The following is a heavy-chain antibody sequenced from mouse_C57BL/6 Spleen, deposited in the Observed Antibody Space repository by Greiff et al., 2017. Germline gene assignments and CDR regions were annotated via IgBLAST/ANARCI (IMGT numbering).Heavy chain of an antibody. J-gene: IGHJ1*03. V-gene: IGHV1-69*01. CDR2: IDPSDSYT. CDR1: GYTFTSYW. Sequence: QVQLQQPGAELVMPGASVKLSCKASGYTFTSYWMHWVKQRPGQGLEWIGEIDPSDSYTNYNQEFKGKSTLTVDKSSSTAYMQLSSLTSEDSAVYYCARGGSLWYFDVWGTGTTVTVSS. D-gene: IGHD1-1*01. CDR3: ARGGSLWYFDV.